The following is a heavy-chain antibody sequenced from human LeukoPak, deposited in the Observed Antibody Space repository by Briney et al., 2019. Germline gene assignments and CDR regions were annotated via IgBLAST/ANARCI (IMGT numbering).Heavy chain of an antibody. J-gene: IGHJ4*02. D-gene: IGHD3-10*01. Sequence: SETLSLTCALYGGSFNDYYWSWIRQPPGKGLEWIGEINHRGSTSYNPSLESRVTISVDTSKNQFSLRLSSVTAADTALYYCASLHQVRGLTVFDYWGQGTLVTVSS. CDR1: GGSFNDYY. CDR2: INHRGST. CDR3: ASLHQVRGLTVFDY. V-gene: IGHV4-34*01.